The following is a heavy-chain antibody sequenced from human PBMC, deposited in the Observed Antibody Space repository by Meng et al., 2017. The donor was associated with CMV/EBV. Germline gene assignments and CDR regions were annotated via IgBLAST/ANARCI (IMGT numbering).Heavy chain of an antibody. CDR1: GFTFSSYW. CDR2: INSDGSST. CDR3: ARDVTGAGIVVVPAASVQGGMDV. D-gene: IGHD2-2*01. J-gene: IGHJ6*02. V-gene: IGHV3-74*01. Sequence: GGSLRLSCAASGFTFSSYWMHWVRQAPGKGLVWVSRINSDGSSTSYADSVKGRFTISRDNAKNTLYLQMNSLRAEDTAVYYCARDVTGAGIVVVPAASVQGGMDVWGQGTTVTVS.